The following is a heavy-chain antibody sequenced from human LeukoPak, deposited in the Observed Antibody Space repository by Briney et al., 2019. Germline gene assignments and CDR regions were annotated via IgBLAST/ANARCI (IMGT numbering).Heavy chain of an antibody. D-gene: IGHD4/OR15-4a*01. CDR1: GFTFSSYW. CDR3: VRAAPLMVADPLDY. CDR2: INSRGTTI. V-gene: IGHV3-74*01. J-gene: IGHJ4*02. Sequence: GGSLRLSCAGSGFTFSSYWMHWVRQAPGKGLVWVARINSRGTTITYADSVKGRFTISRDNTKSTLFLQLNSLRAEDTAVYYCVRAAPLMVADPLDYWGQGTLVTVSS.